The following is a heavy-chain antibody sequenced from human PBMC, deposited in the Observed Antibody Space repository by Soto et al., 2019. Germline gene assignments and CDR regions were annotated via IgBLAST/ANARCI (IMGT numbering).Heavy chain of an antibody. D-gene: IGHD3-10*01. CDR2: IIPIFGTA. V-gene: IGHV1-69*13. CDR3: ARGYYYGSGSYRWFDP. J-gene: IGHJ5*02. CDR1: GYSFTDYK. Sequence: SVKVSCKTSGYSFTDYKLHWVRQAPGQGLEWMGGIIPIFGTANYAQKFQGRVTITADESTSTAYMELSSLRSEDTAVYYCARGYYYGSGSYRWFDPWGQGTLVTVSS.